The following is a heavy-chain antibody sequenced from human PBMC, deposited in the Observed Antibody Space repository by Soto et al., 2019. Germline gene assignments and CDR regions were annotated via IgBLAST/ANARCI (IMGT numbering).Heavy chain of an antibody. CDR3: ATEGTYSSSYNY. CDR2: IYYSGST. D-gene: IGHD6-13*01. V-gene: IGHV4-59*01. Sequence: PSETLSLTCAVYGGSFSGYYWSWIRQPPGKGLEWIGYIYYSGSTNYNPSLKSRVTLSIDTSKNQFSLKLRSVTAADTAIYYCATEGTYSSSYNYWGQGTLVTVSS. CDR1: GGSFSGYY. J-gene: IGHJ4*02.